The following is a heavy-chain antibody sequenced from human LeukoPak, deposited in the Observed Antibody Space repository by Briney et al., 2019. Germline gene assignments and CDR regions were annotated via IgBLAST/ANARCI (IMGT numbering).Heavy chain of an antibody. CDR3: ARGRHDYGAFDY. J-gene: IGHJ4*02. CDR1: GASISSYY. Sequence: SETLSLTCTVSGASISSYYWSWIRQPAGKGLEWIGRIYTSGSTNYNPSLKSRVTMSVDTSKNQFSLKLSSVTAADTAVYYCARGRHDYGAFDYWGQGTLVTVSS. V-gene: IGHV4-4*07. CDR2: IYTSGST. D-gene: IGHD4-17*01.